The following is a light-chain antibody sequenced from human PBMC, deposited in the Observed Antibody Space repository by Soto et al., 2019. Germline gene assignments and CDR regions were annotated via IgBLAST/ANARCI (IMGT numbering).Light chain of an antibody. CDR1: RSVDTD. CDR3: QQYNNWPLT. V-gene: IGKV3-15*01. J-gene: IGKJ5*01. CDR2: GAS. Sequence: VLTQSPATLSVSPGDSATLSCRASRSVDTDLAWYQQKPGQAPRLLIYGASTRATGMPARFSGSGSGTEFTLTISSLQSEDFAVYYCQQYNNWPLTFGGGTRLEIK.